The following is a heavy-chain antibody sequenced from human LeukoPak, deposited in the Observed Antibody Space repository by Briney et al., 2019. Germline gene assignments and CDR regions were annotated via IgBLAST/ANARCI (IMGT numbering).Heavy chain of an antibody. D-gene: IGHD6-13*01. V-gene: IGHV4-30-4*08. CDR1: GGSISSGDYY. Sequence: SETLSLTCTVSGGSISSGDYYWSWIRQPPGKGLEWIGYIYYSGSTYYNPSLKSRVTISVDTSKNQFSLKLSSATAADTAVYYCARANSSSWKVVSFDYWGQGTLVTVSS. CDR3: ARANSSSWKVVSFDY. J-gene: IGHJ4*02. CDR2: IYYSGST.